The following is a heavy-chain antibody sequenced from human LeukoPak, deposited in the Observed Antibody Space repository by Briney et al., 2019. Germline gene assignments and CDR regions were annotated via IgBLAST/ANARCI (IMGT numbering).Heavy chain of an antibody. D-gene: IGHD6-13*01. CDR1: GYTFTAYS. Sequence: ASVKVSCKASGYTFTAYSMHWVRQASRQGPEWMGWINPNNGGTYYAQKFQGRVTMTSDTSISTAYMELNGLKSDDTAVYYCTPGTMLFDHWGQGTLVTVSS. J-gene: IGHJ4*02. CDR3: TPGTMLFDH. CDR2: INPNNGGT. V-gene: IGHV1-2*02.